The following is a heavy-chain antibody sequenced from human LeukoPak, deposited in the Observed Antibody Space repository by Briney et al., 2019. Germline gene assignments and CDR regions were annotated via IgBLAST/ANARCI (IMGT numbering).Heavy chain of an antibody. V-gene: IGHV3-48*03. CDR2: ISSSGSTI. CDR3: ARAGYSSSLYLVWTGGDNWFDP. J-gene: IGHJ5*02. CDR1: GFTFSSYE. D-gene: IGHD6-13*01. Sequence: GGSLRLSCAASGFTFSSYEMNWVRQAPGKGLEWVSYISSSGSTIYYADSVKGRFTISRDNAKNSLYLQMNSLRAEDTAVYYCARAGYSSSLYLVWTGGDNWFDPWGQGTLVTVS.